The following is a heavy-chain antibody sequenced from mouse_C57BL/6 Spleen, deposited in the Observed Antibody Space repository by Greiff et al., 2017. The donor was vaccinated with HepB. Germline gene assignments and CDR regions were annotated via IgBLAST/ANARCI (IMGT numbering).Heavy chain of an antibody. Sequence: VQLKESGAELVRPGASVKLSCTASGFNITDDYMHWVKQRPEQGLEWIGWIDPENGDTEYASKFQGKATITADTSSNTAYLQLSSLTSEDTAVYYCTTDGNYGYWYFDVWGTGTTVTVSS. CDR1: GFNITDDY. CDR2: IDPENGDT. D-gene: IGHD2-1*01. V-gene: IGHV14-4*01. CDR3: TTDGNYGYWYFDV. J-gene: IGHJ1*03.